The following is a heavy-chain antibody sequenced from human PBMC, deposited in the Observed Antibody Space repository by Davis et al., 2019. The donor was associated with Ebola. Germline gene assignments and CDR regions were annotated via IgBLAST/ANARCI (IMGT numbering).Heavy chain of an antibody. Sequence: GSLRLSCTVSGGSISSYYWSWIRQPPGKGLEWIGEINHSGSTNYNPSLKSRVTISVDTSKNQFSLKLSSVTAADTAVYYCARHVARNYYDRRVDAFDIWGQGTMVTVSS. D-gene: IGHD3-22*01. CDR3: ARHVARNYYDRRVDAFDI. CDR2: INHSGST. CDR1: GGSISSYY. J-gene: IGHJ3*02. V-gene: IGHV4-34*01.